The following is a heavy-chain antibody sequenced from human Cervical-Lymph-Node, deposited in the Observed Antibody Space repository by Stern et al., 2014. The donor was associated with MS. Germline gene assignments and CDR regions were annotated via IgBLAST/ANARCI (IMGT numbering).Heavy chain of an antibody. V-gene: IGHV3-30*01. Sequence: VQLEESGGGVVQPGRSLRLSCAASGFTFSYHAMHWVRQAPGKGLEWVAVISYEGSDKNAADSVKGRFTTSRDNSRNTLYLKMNSLGVDDTAVYYCARGGAVATSDYYFDYWGQGILVTVSS. CDR1: GFTFSYHA. CDR3: ARGGAVATSDYYFDY. CDR2: ISYEGSDK. J-gene: IGHJ4*02. D-gene: IGHD5-12*01.